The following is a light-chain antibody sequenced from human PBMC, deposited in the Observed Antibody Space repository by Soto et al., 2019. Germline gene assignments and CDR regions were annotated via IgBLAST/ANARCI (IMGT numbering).Light chain of an antibody. CDR1: SSNIGNNA. Sequence: QSVLTQPPSVSEAPRQRVTISCSGSSSNIGNNAVNWYQQLPGKAPKLLMYYDDLRPSGVSDRFTGSKSGTSASLAISGLQSEDEADYYCAAWDDSLNGYVFGPGIKLPS. J-gene: IGLJ1*01. CDR2: YDD. CDR3: AAWDDSLNGYV. V-gene: IGLV1-36*01.